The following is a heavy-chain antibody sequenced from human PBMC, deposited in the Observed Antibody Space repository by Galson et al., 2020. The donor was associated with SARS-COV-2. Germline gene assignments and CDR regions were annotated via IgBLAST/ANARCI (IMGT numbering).Heavy chain of an antibody. D-gene: IGHD6-13*01. Sequence: SVKVSCKASGGTFSSYAISWVRQAPGQGLEWMGGIIPIFGTANYAQKFQGRVTITADESTSTAYMELNSLRSEDTAVYYCAIANGRIAAAYYYYYYMDVWGKGTTVTVSS. V-gene: IGHV1-69*13. CDR2: IIPIFGTA. J-gene: IGHJ6*03. CDR1: GGTFSSYA. CDR3: AIANGRIAAAYYYYYYMDV.